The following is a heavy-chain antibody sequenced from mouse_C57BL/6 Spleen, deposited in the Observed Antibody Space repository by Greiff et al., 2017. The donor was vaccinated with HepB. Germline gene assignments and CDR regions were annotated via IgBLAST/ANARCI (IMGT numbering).Heavy chain of an antibody. CDR3: ASFGNYDYDGGENYFDY. D-gene: IGHD2-4*01. Sequence: QVQLKQSGPGLVQPSQSLSITCTVSGFSLTSYGVHWVRQSPGKGLEWLGVIWSGGSTDYNAAFISRLSISKDNSKSQVFFKMNSLQADDTAIYYCASFGNYDYDGGENYFDYWGQGTTLTVSS. V-gene: IGHV2-2*01. CDR1: GFSLTSYG. J-gene: IGHJ2*01. CDR2: IWSGGST.